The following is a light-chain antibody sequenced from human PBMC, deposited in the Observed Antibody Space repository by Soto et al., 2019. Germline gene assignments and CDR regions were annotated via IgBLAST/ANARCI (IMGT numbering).Light chain of an antibody. Sequence: QSVLTQPASVSGSPGQSITISCTGTSSDVGGYNYVSWYQQHPGKAPELLIFDVSNRPSGVSNRFSGSKSGNTASLTISGLQAEDETDYYCSSYTSSSIYVFGTGTQLTVL. CDR1: SSDVGGYNY. CDR2: DVS. CDR3: SSYTSSSIYV. J-gene: IGLJ1*01. V-gene: IGLV2-14*01.